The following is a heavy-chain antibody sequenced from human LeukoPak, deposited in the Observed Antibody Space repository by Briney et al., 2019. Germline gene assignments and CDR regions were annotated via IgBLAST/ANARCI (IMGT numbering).Heavy chain of an antibody. J-gene: IGHJ4*02. CDR1: GFAFNNYW. CDR3: ARATAMVTVFDY. D-gene: IGHD5-18*01. CDR2: IKQDGTEI. Sequence: PGGSLRLSCAASGFAFNNYWMTWFRQAPGKGLEWVANIKQDGTEIFYVDSVRGRFIISRDNAENSLYLQMNSLRVEDTAVYYCARATAMVTVFDYWGQGTLVTVSS. V-gene: IGHV3-7*04.